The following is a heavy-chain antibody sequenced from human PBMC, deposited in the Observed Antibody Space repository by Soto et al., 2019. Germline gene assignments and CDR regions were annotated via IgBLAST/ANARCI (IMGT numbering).Heavy chain of an antibody. V-gene: IGHV4-4*02. CDR1: NGSITSGNW. J-gene: IGHJ5*02. CDR2: IYQTGST. Sequence: QVQLQESGPGLVKPSGTLSLTCAVSNGSITSGNWWRWVRQPPGKGLEWIGDIYQTGSTNYNPSLRSRVISSVDKSKNNFSLSRSSVTAADTAVYFCARVWGALAPIAGWFGPWGRGILVTVSS. CDR3: ARVWGALAPIAGWFGP. D-gene: IGHD3-16*01.